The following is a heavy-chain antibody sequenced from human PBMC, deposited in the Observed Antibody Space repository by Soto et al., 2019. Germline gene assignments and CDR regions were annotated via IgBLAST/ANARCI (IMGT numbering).Heavy chain of an antibody. Sequence: QVQLQQWGAGLLKPSETLSLTCAVYGGSFSGYYWSWIRQPPGKGLEWIGEINHSGSTNYNPSLKSRVTISVETSKNQFSLKLSSVTAADTAVYYCARGINAYGDYWVYWGQGTLVTVSS. CDR2: INHSGST. V-gene: IGHV4-34*01. CDR1: GGSFSGYY. CDR3: ARGINAYGDYWVY. J-gene: IGHJ4*02. D-gene: IGHD4-17*01.